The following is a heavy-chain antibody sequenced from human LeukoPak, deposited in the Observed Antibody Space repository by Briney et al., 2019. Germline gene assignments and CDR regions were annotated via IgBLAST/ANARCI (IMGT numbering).Heavy chain of an antibody. V-gene: IGHV4-59*01. D-gene: IGHD1-26*01. CDR3: ARGVGATHFDY. Sequence: SETLSLTRSVSGGSITTYYWTWIRQPPGKGLEWIGYVHYGGSTNYNPSLKSRVTMSEDTSTNQFSLKLSSVTAADTAVYYCARGVGATHFDYWGHGTLVTVSS. CDR2: VHYGGST. CDR1: GGSITTYY. J-gene: IGHJ4*01.